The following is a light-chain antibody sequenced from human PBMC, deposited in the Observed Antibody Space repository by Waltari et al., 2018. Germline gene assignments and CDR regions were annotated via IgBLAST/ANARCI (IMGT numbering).Light chain of an antibody. V-gene: IGLV2-14*01. CDR3: SSYTSSSTYVV. CDR2: EVS. J-gene: IGLJ2*01. Sequence: QSALTQPASVSGSPGQPLTISCTGTSSDVGGYNYVPRYQQHPGKAPKLMIYEVSNRPSGVSNRFSGSKSGNTASLTISGLQAEDEADYYCSSYTSSSTYVVFGGGTKLTVL. CDR1: SSDVGGYNY.